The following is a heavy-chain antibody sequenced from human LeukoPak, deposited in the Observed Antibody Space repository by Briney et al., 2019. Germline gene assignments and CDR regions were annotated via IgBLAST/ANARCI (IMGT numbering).Heavy chain of an antibody. CDR3: ARSELRYFDWLLPYNWFDP. V-gene: IGHV4-39*07. Sequence: SETLSLTCAVYGGSFSSSSYYWGWIRQPPGKGLEWIGSIYYSGSTYYNPSLKSRVTISVDTSKNQFSLKLSSVTAADTAVYYCARSELRYFDWLLPYNWFDPWGQGTLVTVSS. D-gene: IGHD3-9*01. CDR2: IYYSGST. J-gene: IGHJ5*02. CDR1: GGSFSSSSYY.